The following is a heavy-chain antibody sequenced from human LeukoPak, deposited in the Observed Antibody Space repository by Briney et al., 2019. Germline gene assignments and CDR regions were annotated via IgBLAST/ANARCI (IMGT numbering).Heavy chain of an antibody. CDR3: AREPRIYDSSGYYYDRSGFDY. D-gene: IGHD3-22*01. CDR2: IYYSGST. CDR1: GGSISSDY. Sequence: SETLSLTCTVSGGSISSDYWSWIRQPPGKGLEWIGYIYYSGSTNYNPSLKSRVTISVDTSKNQFSLKLSSVTAADTAVYYCAREPRIYDSSGYYYDRSGFDYWGKGTLVTVSS. J-gene: IGHJ4*02. V-gene: IGHV4-59*01.